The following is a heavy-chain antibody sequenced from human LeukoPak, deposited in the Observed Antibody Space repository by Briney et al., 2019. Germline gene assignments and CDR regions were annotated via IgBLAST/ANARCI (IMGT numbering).Heavy chain of an antibody. J-gene: IGHJ4*02. V-gene: IGHV3-23*01. CDR1: GFTFSSYA. Sequence: PGGSLRLSCAASGFTFSSYAMSWLRQAPGKGLEWVSAISGSGGSTYYADSVKGRFTISRDNAKNSLYLQMNSLRAEDTALYYCAKSDYGDYGFDYWGQGTLVTVSS. CDR3: AKSDYGDYGFDY. D-gene: IGHD4-17*01. CDR2: ISGSGGST.